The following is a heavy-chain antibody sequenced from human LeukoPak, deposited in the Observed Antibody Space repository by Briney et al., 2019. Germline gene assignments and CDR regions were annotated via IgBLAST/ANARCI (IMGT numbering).Heavy chain of an antibody. CDR1: GGSISSYY. D-gene: IGHD6-13*01. CDR2: IYYSGCT. CDR3: ARHHIAAAGFDY. V-gene: IGHV4-59*01. Sequence: SETLSLTCTVSGGSISSYYWSWIRQPPGKGLEWIGYIYYSGCTNYNPSLESRVTISVDTSKNQFSLKLSSVTAADTAVYYCARHHIAAAGFDYWGQGTLVTVSS. J-gene: IGHJ4*02.